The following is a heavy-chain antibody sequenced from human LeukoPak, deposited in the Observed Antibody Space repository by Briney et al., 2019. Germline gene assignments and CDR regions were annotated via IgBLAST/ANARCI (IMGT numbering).Heavy chain of an antibody. CDR3: ARGTMIGYYFDY. CDR1: GFTFSSYW. D-gene: IGHD3-22*01. Sequence: GRSLRLSCAASGFTFSSYWMTWVRQAPGKGLVWVANINQDGSEKYYVDSVKGRFTISRDNARNSLYLQMNSLRAGDTAVYYCARGTMIGYYFDYWGQGTLVTVSS. CDR2: INQDGSEK. V-gene: IGHV3-7*01. J-gene: IGHJ4*02.